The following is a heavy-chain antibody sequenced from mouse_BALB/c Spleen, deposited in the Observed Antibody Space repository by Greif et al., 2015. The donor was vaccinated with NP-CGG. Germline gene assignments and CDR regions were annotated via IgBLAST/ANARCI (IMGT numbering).Heavy chain of an antibody. CDR2: ISTYYGDA. J-gene: IGHJ3*01. V-gene: IGHV1S137*01. CDR3: ARSTGNFAWFAY. Sequence: VQLQQSGAELVRPGVSVKISCKGSGYTFTDYAMHWVKQSHAKSLEWIGVISTYYGDASYNQKFKGKATMTVDKSSSTAYMELARLTSEDSAIYYCARSTGNFAWFAYWGQGTLVTVSA. CDR1: GYTFTDYA. D-gene: IGHD3-2*01.